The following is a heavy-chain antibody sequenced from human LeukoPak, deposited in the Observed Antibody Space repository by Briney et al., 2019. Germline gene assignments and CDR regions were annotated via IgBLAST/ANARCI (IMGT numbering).Heavy chain of an antibody. CDR3: ARGPSYGSRSDYFDY. D-gene: IGHD3-10*01. CDR2: IKEDEDKR. CDR1: GFSLSKNW. V-gene: IGHV3-7*04. J-gene: IGHJ4*02. Sequence: GGSLRLSCATSGFSLSKNWMSWVRRAPGKGLEWVASIKEDEDKRDYVNSVKGRFTVSGDNAKSSLYLQMDSLRVDDTAVYFCARGPSYGSRSDYFDYWGQGTLVTVSS.